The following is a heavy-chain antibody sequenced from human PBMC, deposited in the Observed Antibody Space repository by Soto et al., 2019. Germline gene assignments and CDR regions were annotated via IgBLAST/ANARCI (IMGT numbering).Heavy chain of an antibody. CDR3: ARIAYYDSSGPDY. J-gene: IGHJ4*02. D-gene: IGHD3-22*01. CDR2: IYHSGST. CDR1: GGSISSGGYS. V-gene: IGHV4-30-2*01. Sequence: PSETLSLTCAVSGGSISSGGYSWSWIRQPPGKGLEWIGYIYHSGSTYYNPSLKSRVTISVDRSKNQFSLKLSSVTAADTAVYYCARIAYYDSSGPDYWGQGTQVTVSS.